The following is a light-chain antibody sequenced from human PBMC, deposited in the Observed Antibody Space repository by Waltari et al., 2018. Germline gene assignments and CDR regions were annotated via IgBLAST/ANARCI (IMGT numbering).Light chain of an antibody. CDR2: ANY. V-gene: IGLV1-44*01. CDR1: TSNIGTNT. CDR3: ATWDDSLSGRV. Sequence: QSVLPQPPSTSGTPGQRVTIPCSGSTSNIGTNTVTWYQLLPGPAPKTVIFANYHRPSGVPDRFSASKSGTSASLVISGLQSEDEADYFCATWDDSLSGRVFGGGTKVTVL. J-gene: IGLJ3*02.